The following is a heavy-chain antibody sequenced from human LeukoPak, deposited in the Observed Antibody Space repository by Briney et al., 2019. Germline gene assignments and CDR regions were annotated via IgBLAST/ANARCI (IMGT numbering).Heavy chain of an antibody. D-gene: IGHD6-13*01. J-gene: IGHJ5*02. Sequence: PGGSLRLSCAASGFIINRNYMNWVRQAPGKGLEWVSSISSSSSYIYYADSVKGRFTISRDNAKNSLYLQMNSLRAEDTAVYYCARDDAIAAAGTNWFDPWGQGTLVTVSS. CDR1: GFIINRNY. V-gene: IGHV3-21*01. CDR3: ARDDAIAAAGTNWFDP. CDR2: ISSSSSYI.